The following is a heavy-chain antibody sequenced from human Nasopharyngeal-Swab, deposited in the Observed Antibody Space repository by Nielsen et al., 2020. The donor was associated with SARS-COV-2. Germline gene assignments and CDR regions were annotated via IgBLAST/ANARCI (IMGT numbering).Heavy chain of an antibody. D-gene: IGHD3-3*01. Sequence: GESLNIYCAASGFTFNNYNFNWVRQPPGKRLEWVSSISSRSSYIYYADSVKGRFTISRDNAKNSLYLQMNSLRAEDTAVYYCARDGLDYDFWSAYFMDVWGQGTTVTVSS. V-gene: IGHV3-21*01. CDR1: GFTFNNYN. CDR2: ISSRSSYI. CDR3: ARDGLDYDFWSAYFMDV. J-gene: IGHJ6*02.